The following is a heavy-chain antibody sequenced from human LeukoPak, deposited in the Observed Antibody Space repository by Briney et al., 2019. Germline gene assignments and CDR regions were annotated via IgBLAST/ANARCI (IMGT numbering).Heavy chain of an antibody. J-gene: IGHJ4*02. CDR1: GYPFTGYY. CDR2: INPNSGFT. V-gene: IGHV1-2*02. D-gene: IGHD2-2*01. Sequence: APVKVSCKASGYPFTGYYLHWVRQAPGQGLEWMGWINPNSGFTNYAQKFQGRVTMTRDTSISTAYMELSRLRSDDTAVYYCARLADCSSSSCRSFDHWGQGPMVTVSS. CDR3: ARLADCSSSSCRSFDH.